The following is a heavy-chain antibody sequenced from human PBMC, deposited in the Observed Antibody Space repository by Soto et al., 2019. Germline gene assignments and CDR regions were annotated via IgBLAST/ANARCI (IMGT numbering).Heavy chain of an antibody. CDR3: SGYYSYAFDI. D-gene: IGHD3-22*01. J-gene: IGHJ3*02. V-gene: IGHV3-11*01. CDR2: ISSSGSTI. Sequence: QVQLVESGGGLVKPGGSLRLSCAASGFTFSDYYMSWIRQAPGKGLEWVSYISSSGSTIYYADSVKGRFNISRDNAKNSLYLQMTSLRPEYTAVYYCSGYYSYAFDIWGQGTMVTVSS. CDR1: GFTFSDYY.